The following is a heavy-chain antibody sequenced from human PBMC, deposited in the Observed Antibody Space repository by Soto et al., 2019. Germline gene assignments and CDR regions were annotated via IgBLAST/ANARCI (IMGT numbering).Heavy chain of an antibody. D-gene: IGHD5-18*01. Sequence: ETLSLTCTVPGGSISRSYYWAWIRQPPGKGLEWIGYLYNSGNTNYNPPLKSRATISVDTSKNQFSLRLSSVTAADTAVYYCARDNGYSYGYFDYWGQGTLVTV. V-gene: IGHV4-59*01. J-gene: IGHJ4*02. CDR3: ARDNGYSYGYFDY. CDR1: GGSISRSYY. CDR2: LYNSGNT.